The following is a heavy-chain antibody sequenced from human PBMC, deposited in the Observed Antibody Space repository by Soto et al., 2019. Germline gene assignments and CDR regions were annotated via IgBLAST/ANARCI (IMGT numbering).Heavy chain of an antibody. D-gene: IGHD6-6*01. Sequence: GGSLRLSCAVSGFTFDDYVMHWVRQVPGKGLEWVSGISWNSGSIAYADSVKGRFTVSRDNAKNSLYLRMNNLKIEDTAFYYCAKDIGRIAARNFDYWGQGTLVTVSS. J-gene: IGHJ4*02. CDR1: GFTFDDYV. V-gene: IGHV3-9*01. CDR3: AKDIGRIAARNFDY. CDR2: ISWNSGSI.